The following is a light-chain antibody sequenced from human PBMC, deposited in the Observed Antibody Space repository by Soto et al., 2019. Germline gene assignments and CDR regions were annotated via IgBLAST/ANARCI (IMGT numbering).Light chain of an antibody. CDR1: SSNIGSNT. V-gene: IGLV1-44*01. J-gene: IGLJ1*01. CDR2: NNN. Sequence: SVLTQPPSASGTPGQRVTISCSGSSSNIGSNTVNCYQQLPGTAPKLLIYNNNQRPSGVPDRFSGSKSGTSASLAISGLQSEDEADYYCAAWDDSLNGLVFGTGTKVTVL. CDR3: AAWDDSLNGLV.